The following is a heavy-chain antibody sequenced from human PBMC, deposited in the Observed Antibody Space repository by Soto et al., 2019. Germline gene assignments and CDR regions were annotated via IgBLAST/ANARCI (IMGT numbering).Heavy chain of an antibody. CDR1: GGTFSSYS. Sequence: SVKVSCKASGGTFSSYSISWVRQAPGQGLEWMGRIIPIVDIATYAQKLEGRVTITADKSTSTAYMELSSLRSEDTAVYYCARDRGPSSGYYPYWFDPWGQGTLVTVSS. CDR2: IIPIVDIA. V-gene: IGHV1-69*04. D-gene: IGHD3-22*01. J-gene: IGHJ5*02. CDR3: ARDRGPSSGYYPYWFDP.